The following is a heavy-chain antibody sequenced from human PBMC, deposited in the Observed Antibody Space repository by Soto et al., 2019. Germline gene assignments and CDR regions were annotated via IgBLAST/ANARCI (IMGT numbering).Heavy chain of an antibody. V-gene: IGHV4-34*01. CDR3: ARGDPPDIVVVVAATLFGV. J-gene: IGHJ6*02. D-gene: IGHD2-15*01. CDR2: INHSGST. CDR1: GGSFSGYY. Sequence: SETLSLTCAVYGGSFSGYYWSWIRKPPGKGLEWIGEINHSGSTNYNPPLKSRVTISVDTSKNQFSLKLSSVTAADTAVYYCARGDPPDIVVVVAATLFGVWGQGTTVTVSS.